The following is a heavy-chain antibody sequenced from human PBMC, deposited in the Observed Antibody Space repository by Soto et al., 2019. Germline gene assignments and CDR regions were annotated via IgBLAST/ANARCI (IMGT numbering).Heavy chain of an antibody. D-gene: IGHD1-26*01. J-gene: IGHJ4*02. CDR3: TTEIKFGISGSYSFFFQY. CDR2: IKSKTDGGTT. CDR1: GFTFSNAW. Sequence: GGSLRLSCAASGFTFSNAWMSWVRQAPGKGLEWVGRIKSKTDGGTTDYAAPVKGRFTISRDDSKNTLYLQMNSLKTEDTAVYYCTTEIKFGISGSYSFFFQYWGQGTLVTVSS. V-gene: IGHV3-15*01.